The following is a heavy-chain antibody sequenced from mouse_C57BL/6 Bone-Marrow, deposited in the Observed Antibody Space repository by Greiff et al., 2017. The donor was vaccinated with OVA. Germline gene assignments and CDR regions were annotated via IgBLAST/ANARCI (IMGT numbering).Heavy chain of an antibody. CDR2: IYPGSGST. CDR3: ARGAYYYGSSYGY. Sequence: QVQLQQPGAELVKPGASVKMSCKASGYTFTSYWITWVKQRPGQGLEWIGDIYPGSGSTNYYEKFKSKATLTVDTSSSTAYMQLSSLTSEDSAVYYCARGAYYYGSSYGYWGQGTTLTVSS. J-gene: IGHJ2*01. V-gene: IGHV1-55*01. D-gene: IGHD1-1*01. CDR1: GYTFTSYW.